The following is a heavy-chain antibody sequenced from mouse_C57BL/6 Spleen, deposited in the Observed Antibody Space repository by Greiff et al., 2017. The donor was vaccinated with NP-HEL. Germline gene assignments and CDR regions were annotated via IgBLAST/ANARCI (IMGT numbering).Heavy chain of an antibody. Sequence: EVQLQQSGPELVKPGASVKISCKASGYTFTDYYMNWVKQSHGKSLEWIGDINPNNGGTSYNQKFKGKATLTVDKSSSTAYMELRSLTSDDSAVYYCARGGTTVNWYFDVWGTGTTVTVSS. CDR2: INPNNGGT. D-gene: IGHD1-1*01. V-gene: IGHV1-26*01. CDR1: GYTFTDYY. J-gene: IGHJ1*03. CDR3: ARGGTTVNWYFDV.